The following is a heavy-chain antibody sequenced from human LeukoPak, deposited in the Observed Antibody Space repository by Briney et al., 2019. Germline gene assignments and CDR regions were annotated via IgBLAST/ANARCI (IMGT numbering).Heavy chain of an antibody. CDR1: GFTFSSYS. Sequence: GGSLRLSCAASGFTFSSYSMNWVRQAPGKGLEWVSSISSSSSYIYYADSVKGRFTISRDNAKNSLYLQMNSLRAEDTAVYYCAREGYCSSTSCPIDYWGQRTLVTVSS. J-gene: IGHJ4*02. CDR3: AREGYCSSTSCPIDY. V-gene: IGHV3-21*01. D-gene: IGHD2-2*01. CDR2: ISSSSSYI.